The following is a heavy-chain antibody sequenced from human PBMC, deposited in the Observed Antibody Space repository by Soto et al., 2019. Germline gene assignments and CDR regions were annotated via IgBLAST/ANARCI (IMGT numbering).Heavy chain of an antibody. V-gene: IGHV6-1*01. CDR2: TYYRSKWYN. J-gene: IGHJ6*02. CDR1: GDSVSSNSAA. CDR3: ARAWRFGGPDYYYYGMDV. D-gene: IGHD3-10*01. Sequence: PSQTLSLTCAISGDSVSSNSAAWNWIRQSPSRGLEWLGRTYYRSKWYNDYAVSVKSRITINPDTSKSQFSLQLNSVTPEDTAVYYCARAWRFGGPDYYYYGMDVWGQGTTVTVSS.